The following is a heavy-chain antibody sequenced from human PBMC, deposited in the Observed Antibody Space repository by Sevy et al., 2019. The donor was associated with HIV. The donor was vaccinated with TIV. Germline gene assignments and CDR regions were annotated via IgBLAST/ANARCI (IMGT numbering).Heavy chain of an antibody. CDR3: TRQGDIVLVPAAIRGAFDI. Sequence: GGSLRLSCAASGFTFSGSAMHWVRQASGKGLEWVGRIRSKANSYATAYAASVKGRFTISRDDSKNTAYLQMNSLKTEDTAVYYCTRQGDIVLVPAAIRGAFDIWGPGTMVTVSS. J-gene: IGHJ3*02. D-gene: IGHD2-2*01. V-gene: IGHV3-73*01. CDR1: GFTFSGSA. CDR2: IRSKANSYAT.